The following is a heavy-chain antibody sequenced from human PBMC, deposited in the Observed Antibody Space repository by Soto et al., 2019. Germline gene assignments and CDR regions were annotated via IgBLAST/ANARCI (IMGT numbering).Heavy chain of an antibody. D-gene: IGHD6-6*01. CDR3: ARGSSIAGLYYGMDV. Sequence: SETLSLTCTVSGVTISSGGYYWTWIRQHPGKGLEWIGYNYYSGITYYNPSLKSRVTISLDTSKNQFSLKLSSVTAADTAVYYCARGSSIAGLYYGMDVWGQGTTVTVSS. V-gene: IGHV4-31*03. CDR2: NYYSGIT. CDR1: GVTISSGGYY. J-gene: IGHJ6*02.